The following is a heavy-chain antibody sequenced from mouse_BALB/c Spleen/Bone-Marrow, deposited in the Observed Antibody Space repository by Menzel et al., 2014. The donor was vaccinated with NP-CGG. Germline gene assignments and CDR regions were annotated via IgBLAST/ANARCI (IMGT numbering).Heavy chain of an antibody. V-gene: IGHV1-69*02. CDR2: IDTSDSYT. CDR3: ARWLYGSSQYFDY. J-gene: IGHJ2*01. Sequence: VKLQESGAELVRPGASVKMSCKASGYTFTDYWMHWVKQRPGRGLEWIGAIDTSDSYTSYNQKFKGKATLTVDESSSTPYMQLNSVTSEDSAVYCCARWLYGSSQYFDYWGQGTTLTVSS. CDR1: GYTFTDYW. D-gene: IGHD1-1*01.